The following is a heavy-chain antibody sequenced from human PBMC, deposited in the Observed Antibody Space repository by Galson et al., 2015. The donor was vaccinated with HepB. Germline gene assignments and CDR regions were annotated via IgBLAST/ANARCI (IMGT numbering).Heavy chain of an antibody. CDR1: GFRFSTYA. CDR3: TRWDCGSDRNRCYEGV. D-gene: IGHD2-21*02. J-gene: IGHJ6*04. Sequence: SLRLSCAASGFRFSTYAMHWVRQAPGKGLEYVSSISQIGDYTYYGNSVRGRFTISRVNSENTLYLHMGSLTAEDTAVYYCTRWDCGSDRNRCYEGVGGKGTTVTVSS. V-gene: IGHV3-64*01. CDR2: ISQIGDYT.